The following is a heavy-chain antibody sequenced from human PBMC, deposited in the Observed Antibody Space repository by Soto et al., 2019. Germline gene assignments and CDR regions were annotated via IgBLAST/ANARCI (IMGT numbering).Heavy chain of an antibody. Sequence: ASVKVSCKASGYTFTSYGISWVRQAPGQGLEWMGWISAYNGNTNYAQKLQGRVTMTTDTSTSTAYMELRSLRSDDTAVYYCARDLPWTRVTPPAGFAPWGQGTLVTVSS. CDR2: ISAYNGNT. D-gene: IGHD4-17*01. CDR3: ARDLPWTRVTPPAGFAP. V-gene: IGHV1-18*01. J-gene: IGHJ5*02. CDR1: GYTFTSYG.